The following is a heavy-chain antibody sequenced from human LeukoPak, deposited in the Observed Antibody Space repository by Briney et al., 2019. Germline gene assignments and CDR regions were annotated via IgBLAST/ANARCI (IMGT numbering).Heavy chain of an antibody. CDR3: ARDYRVYDYVWGNYRYLDY. D-gene: IGHD3-16*02. CDR2: IGSSGRTI. Sequence: GSLRLSCAASGFTFSDYYMSWIRQAPGKGLEWVSYIGSSGRTIFYADSVKGRFTISRDNAKNSLYLQMNSLRAEDTAVYYCARDYRVYDYVWGNYRYLDYWGQGTLVTVSS. J-gene: IGHJ4*02. CDR1: GFTFSDYY. V-gene: IGHV3-11*01.